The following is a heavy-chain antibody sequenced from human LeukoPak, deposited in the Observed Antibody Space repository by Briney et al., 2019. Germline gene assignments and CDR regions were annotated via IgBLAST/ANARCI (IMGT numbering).Heavy chain of an antibody. CDR1: GFTFSSYA. Sequence: GGSLSLSCAASGFTFSSYAMSWVRQAPGKGLEWVSSISSSSSYIYYADSMKGRFTISRDNAKNSLYLQMNSLRAEDTAVYYCARDSLEYCSSTSCYIGNWFDPWGQGTLVTVSS. CDR2: ISSSSSYI. CDR3: ARDSLEYCSSTSCYIGNWFDP. J-gene: IGHJ5*02. D-gene: IGHD2-2*02. V-gene: IGHV3-21*01.